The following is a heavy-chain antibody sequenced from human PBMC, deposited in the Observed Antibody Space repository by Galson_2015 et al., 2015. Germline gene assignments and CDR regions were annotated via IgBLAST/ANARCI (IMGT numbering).Heavy chain of an antibody. CDR3: AKAGATGGTRWYFDL. CDR2: ISGSGGST. Sequence: SLRLSCAASGFTFSSYAMTWVRQAPGKGLEWVSAISGSGGSTYYADSVKGRFTISRDSSKNTVYLRMNSLRAEDTAVYYCAKAGATGGTRWYFDLWGRGTLVTVSS. CDR1: GFTFSSYA. V-gene: IGHV3-23*01. J-gene: IGHJ2*01. D-gene: IGHD6-13*01.